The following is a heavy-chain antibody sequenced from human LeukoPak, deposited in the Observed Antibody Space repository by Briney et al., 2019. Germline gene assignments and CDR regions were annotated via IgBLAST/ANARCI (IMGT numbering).Heavy chain of an antibody. D-gene: IGHD3-3*01. J-gene: IGHJ4*02. V-gene: IGHV3-7*01. Sequence: GGSLRLSCAASGFTFSSYWMSWVRRAPGKGLEWVANIKEDGNEKYYVDSVKGRFTISRDNAKNSLHLQMNSLRAEDTAVYYCARDPYDFWSGFDYWGQGTLVTVSS. CDR1: GFTFSSYW. CDR3: ARDPYDFWSGFDY. CDR2: IKEDGNEK.